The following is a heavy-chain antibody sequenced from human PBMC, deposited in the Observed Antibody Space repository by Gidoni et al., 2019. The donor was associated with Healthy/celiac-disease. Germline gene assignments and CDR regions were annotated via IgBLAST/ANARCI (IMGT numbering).Heavy chain of an antibody. Sequence: QVHLQESGPGLVKPSQTLSLTRTVSGVPISSGDYYWRWIRPPPGKGLEWIGYIYYSGSTYYNPSLKSRVTKSVDTSKSQFSLELSSVTAADTAVYYCASLAYATEPYWGQGTLVTVSS. CDR1: GVPISSGDYY. V-gene: IGHV4-30-4*01. CDR2: IYYSGST. J-gene: IGHJ4*02. CDR3: ASLAYATEPY. D-gene: IGHD4-17*01.